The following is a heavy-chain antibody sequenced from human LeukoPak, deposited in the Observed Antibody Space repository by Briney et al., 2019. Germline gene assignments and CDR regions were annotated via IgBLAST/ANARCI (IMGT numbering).Heavy chain of an antibody. CDR2: IYYSGST. V-gene: IGHV4-59*12. Sequence: SETLSLTCNVSGGSISSYYWNWIRQPPGKGLEWIGYIYYSGSTNYNPSLKSRVTISVDKSKNQFSLKLSSVTAADTAVYYCARWPVGDYYYYMDVWGKGTTVTVSS. CDR3: ARWPVGDYYYYMDV. D-gene: IGHD3-16*01. CDR1: GGSISSYY. J-gene: IGHJ6*03.